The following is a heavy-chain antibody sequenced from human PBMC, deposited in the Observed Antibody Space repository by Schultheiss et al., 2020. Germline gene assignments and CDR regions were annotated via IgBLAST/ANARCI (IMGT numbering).Heavy chain of an antibody. CDR3: ARGRWPSYGDHAGY. Sequence: GGSLRLSCAASGFTFSSDGMHWVRQAPGKGLEWVAVISYEGSNKYYADSVKGRFTISRDNFKNTMYLQMNSQRAEDTAVYYCARGRWPSYGDHAGYWGQGTLVTVYS. V-gene: IGHV3-30*19. CDR1: GFTFSSDG. J-gene: IGHJ4*02. D-gene: IGHD4-17*01. CDR2: ISYEGSNK.